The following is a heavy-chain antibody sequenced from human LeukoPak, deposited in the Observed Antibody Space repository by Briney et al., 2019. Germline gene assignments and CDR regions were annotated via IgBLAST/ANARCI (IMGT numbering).Heavy chain of an antibody. D-gene: IGHD5-18*01. Sequence: RASVKVSCKASGYTFTSYGISWVRQAPGQGLEWMGIINPSGGSTSYAQKFQGRVTMTRDTSTSTVYMELSSLRSEDTAVYYCARSPAGLLDYWGQGTLVTVSS. CDR2: INPSGGST. V-gene: IGHV1-46*01. J-gene: IGHJ4*02. CDR3: ARSPAGLLDY. CDR1: GYTFTSYG.